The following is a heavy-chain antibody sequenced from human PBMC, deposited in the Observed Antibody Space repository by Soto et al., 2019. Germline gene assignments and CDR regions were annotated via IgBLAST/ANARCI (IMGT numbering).Heavy chain of an antibody. J-gene: IGHJ5*02. CDR2: INPSGGST. D-gene: IGHD3-3*01. CDR1: GYTFTSYY. V-gene: IGHV1-46*03. CDR3: ASHPRTIFAVPKRLGFDP. Sequence: ASVKVSCKASGYTFTSYYMHWVRQAPGQGLEWMGIINPSGGSTSYAQKFQGRVTMTRDTSTSTVYMELSSLRSEDTAVYYCASHPRTIFAVPKRLGFDPWGQGTLVTVSS.